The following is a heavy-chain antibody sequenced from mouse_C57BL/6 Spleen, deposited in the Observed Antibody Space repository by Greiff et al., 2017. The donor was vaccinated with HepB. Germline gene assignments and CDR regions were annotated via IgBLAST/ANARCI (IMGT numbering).Heavy chain of an antibody. CDR3: ARRRYWFDY. CDR1: GYTFTSYW. D-gene: IGHD2-14*01. J-gene: IGHJ2*01. Sequence: VQLQQPGAELVKPGASVKLSCKASGYTFTSYWMQWVKQRPGQGLEWIGEIDPSDSYTNYNQKFKGKATLTVDTSSSTAYMQISSLTSEDSAVYYCARRRYWFDYWGQGTTLTVSS. CDR2: IDPSDSYT. V-gene: IGHV1-50*01.